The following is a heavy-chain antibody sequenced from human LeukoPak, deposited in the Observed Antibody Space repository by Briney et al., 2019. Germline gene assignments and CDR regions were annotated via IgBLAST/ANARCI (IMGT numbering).Heavy chain of an antibody. CDR2: ISGSGGST. V-gene: IGHV3-23*01. CDR3: AKDYYDSSGYYYYYYGMDV. J-gene: IGHJ6*02. CDR1: GFTFSSYA. Sequence: HPGASLRLSCAASGFTFSSYAMSWVRQAPGKGLERVSAISGSGGSTYYADSVKGRFTISRDNSKNTLYLQMNSLRAEDTAVYYCAKDYYDSSGYYYYYYGMDVWGQGTTVTVSS. D-gene: IGHD3-22*01.